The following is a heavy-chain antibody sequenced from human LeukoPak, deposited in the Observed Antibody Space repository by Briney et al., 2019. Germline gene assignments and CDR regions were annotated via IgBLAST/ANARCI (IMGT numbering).Heavy chain of an antibody. CDR1: GFTFSSYS. V-gene: IGHV3-21*01. CDR3: AKEGLGYCSSTSCYVGYYYYYMDV. CDR2: FSSSSSYI. D-gene: IGHD2-2*01. Sequence: GGSLRLSCAASGFTFSSYSMNWVRQAPGKGLEWVSSFSSSSSYIYYADLVKGRFTISRDNAKNSLYLQMNSLRAEDTAVYYCAKEGLGYCSSTSCYVGYYYYYMDVWGKGTTVTISS. J-gene: IGHJ6*03.